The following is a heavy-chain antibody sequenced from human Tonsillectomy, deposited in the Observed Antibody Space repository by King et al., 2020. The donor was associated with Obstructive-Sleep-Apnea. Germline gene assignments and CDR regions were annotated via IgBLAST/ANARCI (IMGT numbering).Heavy chain of an antibody. CDR1: GFTFSNAW. V-gene: IGHV3-15*01. CDR2: IKSKIAGGTT. D-gene: IGHD6-13*01. CDR3: TTCSNNTSWYCRRAFDI. Sequence: VQLVESGGGLVKPGGSLRLACAASGFTFSNAWMSWVRQAPGKGLEWIGRIKSKIAGGTTDYAAPVKGRFTISRDDSKNTLYLQMNSLQTEDTAVYYCTTCSNNTSWYCRRAFDIWGQGTVVTVSS. J-gene: IGHJ3*02.